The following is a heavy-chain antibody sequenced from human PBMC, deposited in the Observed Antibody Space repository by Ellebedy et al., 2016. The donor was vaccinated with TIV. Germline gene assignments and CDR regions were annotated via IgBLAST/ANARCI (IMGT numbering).Heavy chain of an antibody. CDR2: IDWDDDK. J-gene: IGHJ4*02. Sequence: SGPTLVTPTQTLTLTCTFSGVSLSTRPMCVSWLRQPPGKALEWLALIDWDDDKYYRTSLETRLTISKDTSKNQVVLTMANMDPVDTATYYCARSKGGSTGCHINYYFDDWGQGTLVTVSS. CDR3: ARSKGGSTGCHINYYFDD. D-gene: IGHD2-2*01. V-gene: IGHV2-70*01. CDR1: GVSLSTRPMC.